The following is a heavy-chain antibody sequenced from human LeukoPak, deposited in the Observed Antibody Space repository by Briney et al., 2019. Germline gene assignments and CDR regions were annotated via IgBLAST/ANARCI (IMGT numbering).Heavy chain of an antibody. CDR2: IKSKTDGSIT. Sequence: GGSLRLSCAASGFSFSNAWMSWVRQAPGEGGEWVGRIKSKTDGSITDYAAPVKGRLPIPREEPKNSLYLHLDSLKTEGTGVYYCTAEEMTGPDDAFDIWGQGTMVTVSS. CDR3: TAEEMTGPDDAFDI. D-gene: IGHD3-9*01. V-gene: IGHV3-15*01. CDR1: GFSFSNAW. J-gene: IGHJ3*02.